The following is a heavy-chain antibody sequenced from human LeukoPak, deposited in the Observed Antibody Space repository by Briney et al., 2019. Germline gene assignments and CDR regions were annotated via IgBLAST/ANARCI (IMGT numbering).Heavy chain of an antibody. J-gene: IGHJ4*02. CDR3: ARAGGGDLDY. CDR1: GFTFSSYT. D-gene: IGHD3-16*01. V-gene: IGHV3-21*01. CDR2: ISSSSSYI. Sequence: GGSLRLSCAASGFTFSSYTMNWVRQAPGKGLDWVSSISSSSSYIYYADSVKGRFTISRDNAKNSLYLQMNSLRAEDTAVYYCARAGGGDLDYWGQGTLVTVSS.